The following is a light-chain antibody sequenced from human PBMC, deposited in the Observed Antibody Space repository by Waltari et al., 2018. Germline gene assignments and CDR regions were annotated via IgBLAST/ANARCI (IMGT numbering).Light chain of an antibody. CDR3: LQYLHTPRT. CDR2: WAS. CDR1: QSLLYTSNNKNY. Sequence: VMILSPDSLAVSLGERANFNCKSSQSLLYTSNNKNYLAWYQQKPGQPTKILIYWASTRESGVPDRLSGSGSGTDFTLTISRLQAGDVASYVCLQYLHTPRTFGQGTKGEIK. J-gene: IGKJ1*01. V-gene: IGKV4-1*01.